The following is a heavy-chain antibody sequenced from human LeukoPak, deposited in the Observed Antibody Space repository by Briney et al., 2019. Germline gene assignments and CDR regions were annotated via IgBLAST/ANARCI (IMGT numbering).Heavy chain of an antibody. CDR3: ARATTVTTKFDY. J-gene: IGHJ4*02. Sequence: PSETLSLTCTVSGGSVSSGSYYWSWIRQPPGKGLEWIGYTYYSGSTNYNPSLKSRVTISVDTSRNQFSLKLSSLTAADTAVYYCARATTVTTKFDYWGQGTLVTVSS. CDR2: TYYSGST. D-gene: IGHD4-17*01. CDR1: GGSVSSGSYY. V-gene: IGHV4-61*01.